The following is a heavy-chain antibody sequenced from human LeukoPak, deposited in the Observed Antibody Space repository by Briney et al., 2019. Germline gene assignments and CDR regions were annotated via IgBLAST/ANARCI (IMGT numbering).Heavy chain of an antibody. Sequence: PSETLSLTCTVSGGSISSYYWSWIRQPPGKGLEWIGYIYYSGSTNYNPSLKSRVTISVDTSKNQFSLKLSSVTAADTAVYYCARHSLDYGSGSYYVDYWGQGTLVTASS. V-gene: IGHV4-59*08. CDR2: IYYSGST. CDR3: ARHSLDYGSGSYYVDY. J-gene: IGHJ4*02. D-gene: IGHD3-10*01. CDR1: GGSISSYY.